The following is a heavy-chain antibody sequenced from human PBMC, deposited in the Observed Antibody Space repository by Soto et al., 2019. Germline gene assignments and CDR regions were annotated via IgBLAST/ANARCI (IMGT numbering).Heavy chain of an antibody. CDR2: ISGSGGST. Sequence: GGSLRLSCAASGFTFSSYAMSWVRQAPGKGLEWVSAISGSGGSTYYADSVKGRFTISRDNSKNTLYLQMNSLRAEDTAVYYCAKDRGPQIVVVPAARDYWGQGTLVTVSS. D-gene: IGHD2-2*01. CDR3: AKDRGPQIVVVPAARDY. CDR1: GFTFSSYA. J-gene: IGHJ4*02. V-gene: IGHV3-23*01.